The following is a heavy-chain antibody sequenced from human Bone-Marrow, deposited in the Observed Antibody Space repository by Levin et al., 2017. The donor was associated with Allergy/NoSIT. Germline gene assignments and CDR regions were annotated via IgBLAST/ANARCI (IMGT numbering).Heavy chain of an antibody. D-gene: IGHD5-24*01. Sequence: GESLKISCKGSGYTFRTYWIGWVRQTSGKGLEWVAIIYPGDSELRYSPSLQGQVTISADKSTGVAYLQWSSLKASDTAIYYCVRRPGGSCSGDNCSNWFDAWGQGTAVTVSS. J-gene: IGHJ5*02. CDR3: VRRPGGSCSGDNCSNWFDA. CDR1: GYTFRTYW. V-gene: IGHV5-51*01. CDR2: IYPGDSEL.